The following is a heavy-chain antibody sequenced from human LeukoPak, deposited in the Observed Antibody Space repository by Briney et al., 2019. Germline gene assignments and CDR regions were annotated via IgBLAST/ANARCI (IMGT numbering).Heavy chain of an antibody. J-gene: IGHJ3*01. V-gene: IGHV3-53*01. Sequence: GGSLRLSCAASGFTVSSNYMSWVRQAPGKGLEWVSIICSGGSTYYADSVKGRFTISRDNSKNTLYLQMNSLRAEDTALYYCARGVVVVPAALGAFDFWGQGTMVTVSS. CDR3: ARGVVVVPAALGAFDF. CDR2: ICSGGST. CDR1: GFTVSSNY. D-gene: IGHD2-2*01.